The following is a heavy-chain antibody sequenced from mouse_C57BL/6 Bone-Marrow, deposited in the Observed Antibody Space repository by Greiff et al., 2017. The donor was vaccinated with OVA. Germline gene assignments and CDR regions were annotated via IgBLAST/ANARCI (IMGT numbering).Heavy chain of an antibody. J-gene: IGHJ1*03. CDR3: ARSGDLYWYFDD. Sequence: QVQLQQPGPELVMPGASVKLSCKASGYTFTSYWMHWVKQRPGQGLEWIGELDPSDSYTNYNQKFKGKSTLTVDKSSSTAYMQLSSLTSEDSAVYYCARSGDLYWYFDDWGKGTTVTVSS. CDR2: LDPSDSYT. V-gene: IGHV1-69*01. D-gene: IGHD3-1*01. CDR1: GYTFTSYW.